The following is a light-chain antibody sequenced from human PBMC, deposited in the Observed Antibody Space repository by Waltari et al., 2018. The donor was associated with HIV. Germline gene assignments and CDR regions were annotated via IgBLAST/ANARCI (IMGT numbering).Light chain of an antibody. CDR2: EVS. Sequence: QSALTQPASVSGSPGPSITISCTGTSSDVGSNNLNPWSQQHPGKAPNLMIYEVSKRPSGVSNRFSGSRSGNTASLTISGLQAEDEADYYCCSYAGSSTFNWVFGGGTKLTVL. CDR3: CSYAGSSTFNWV. CDR1: SSDVGSNNL. V-gene: IGLV2-23*02. J-gene: IGLJ3*02.